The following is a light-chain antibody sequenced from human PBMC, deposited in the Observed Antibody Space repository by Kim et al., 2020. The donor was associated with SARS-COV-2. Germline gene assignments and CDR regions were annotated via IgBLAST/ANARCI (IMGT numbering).Light chain of an antibody. J-gene: IGLJ2*01. CDR1: GGSIDDNY. V-gene: IGLV6-57*03. CDR2: EGD. CDR3: QSYNRSNVV. Sequence: GKTVTISSTRSGGSIDDNYVQWYQQRPGGVPTTVIYEGDQRPSGVSDRFSGSIDNSSNSASLTISGLKTEDEADYYCQSYNRSNVVFGGGTQLTVL.